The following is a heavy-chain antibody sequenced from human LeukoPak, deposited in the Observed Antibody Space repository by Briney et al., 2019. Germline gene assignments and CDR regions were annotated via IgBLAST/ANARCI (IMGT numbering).Heavy chain of an antibody. D-gene: IGHD3-9*01. V-gene: IGHV4-61*02. J-gene: IGHJ4*02. CDR2: LYTSGST. Sequence: PSQTLSLTCTVSGGSISSRSYYWSWIRQPAGKGLEWIGRLYTSGSTNYNPSLKSRVTISVDTSKNQFSLKLTSVTAADTAVYYCARGSGLTGWANDYWGQGTLVTVSS. CDR1: GGSISSRSYY. CDR3: ARGSGLTGWANDY.